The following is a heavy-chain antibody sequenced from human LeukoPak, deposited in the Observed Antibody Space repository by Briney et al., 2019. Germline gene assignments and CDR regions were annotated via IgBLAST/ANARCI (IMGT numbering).Heavy chain of an antibody. CDR1: GFTFSSYA. D-gene: IGHD3-10*01. J-gene: IGHJ3*02. CDR2: ISSSSSYI. V-gene: IGHV3-21*04. CDR3: ARDQGIGLWFGEIIHNANAFDI. Sequence: KPGGSLRLSCAASGFTFSSYAMHWVRQAPGKGLEWVSSISSSSSYIYYADSVKGRFTISRDNAKNSLYLQMNSLRAEDTAVYYCARDQGIGLWFGEIIHNANAFDIWGQGTMVTVSS.